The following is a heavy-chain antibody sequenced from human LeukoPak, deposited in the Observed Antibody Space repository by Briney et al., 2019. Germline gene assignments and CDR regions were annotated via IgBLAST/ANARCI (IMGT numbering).Heavy chain of an antibody. CDR2: FSGSSGII. CDR3: ARGSTYYESSGQVPFDY. Sequence: GGSRGLSWAASGFTCNTYTRNWVGQAPASGLAWVSYFSGSSGIIDYADSVRGRFTISRDNAKNSLYLQMNSLRAEDTALYYCARGSTYYESSGQVPFDYWGQGTLVTVSS. CDR1: GFTCNTYT. V-gene: IGHV3-48*01. D-gene: IGHD3-22*01. J-gene: IGHJ4*02.